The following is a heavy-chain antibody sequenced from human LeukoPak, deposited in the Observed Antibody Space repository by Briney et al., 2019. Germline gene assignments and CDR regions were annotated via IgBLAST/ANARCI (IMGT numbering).Heavy chain of an antibody. D-gene: IGHD3-3*01. J-gene: IGHJ4*02. V-gene: IGHV1-18*01. CDR1: GYTFTSYG. Sequence: ASVKVSCKASGYTFTSYGISWVRQAPGQGLEWMGWISAYNGNTNYAQKLQGRVTMTTDTSTSTAYMELRSLRSDDTAVYYCARDLGYYDFWSGYYKAQPFDYWGQGTLVTVSS. CDR3: ARDLGYYDFWSGYYKAQPFDY. CDR2: ISAYNGNT.